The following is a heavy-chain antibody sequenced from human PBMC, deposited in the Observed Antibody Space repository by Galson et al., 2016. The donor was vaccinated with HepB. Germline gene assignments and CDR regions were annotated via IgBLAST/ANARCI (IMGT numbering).Heavy chain of an antibody. V-gene: IGHV5-10-1*01. CDR3: TKSRAIKFDP. Sequence: QSGAEVKKPGESLRISCKVFGYTFTRYWISWVRQMPGKGLEWMGRIDPSDSYTNYSPSFQGHVTMSADKSISTAYLQWSRLKASDTGMYYCTKSRAIKFDPWGQGTLVTVSS. CDR2: IDPSDSYT. J-gene: IGHJ5*02. CDR1: GYTFTRYW. D-gene: IGHD2-2*01.